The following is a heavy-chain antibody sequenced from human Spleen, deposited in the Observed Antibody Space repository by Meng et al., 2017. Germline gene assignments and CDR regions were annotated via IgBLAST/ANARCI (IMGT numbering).Heavy chain of an antibody. D-gene: IGHD4-11*01. CDR3: ARGPTTMAHDFDY. CDR1: GGSFSGYY. CDR2: INHSGST. V-gene: IGHV4-34*01. J-gene: IGHJ4*02. Sequence: QVQLHQWGAGLLKPSETLSLTCAVYGGSFSGYYWSWIRQPPGKGLEWIGEINHSGSTNYNPSLKSRVTISVDTSQNNLSLKLSSVTAADSAVYYCARGPTTMAHDFDYWGQGTLVTVSS.